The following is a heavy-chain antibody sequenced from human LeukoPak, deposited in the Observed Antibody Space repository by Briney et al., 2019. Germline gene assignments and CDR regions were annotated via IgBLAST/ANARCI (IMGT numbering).Heavy chain of an antibody. CDR3: ARGGVNYKIAGP. Sequence: SETLSLTCTVSGGSITSYYWSWIRQPPGKGLEWIGYIYYSGSTNYNPSLKSRVTISVDTSKNQFSLKLSSVTAADTAVYYCARGGVNYKIAGPWGEGALVTVSS. V-gene: IGHV4-59*01. J-gene: IGHJ5*02. D-gene: IGHD3-10*01. CDR1: GGSITSYY. CDR2: IYYSGST.